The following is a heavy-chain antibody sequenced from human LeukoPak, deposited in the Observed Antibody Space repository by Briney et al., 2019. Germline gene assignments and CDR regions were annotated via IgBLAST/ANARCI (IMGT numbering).Heavy chain of an antibody. CDR3: AREGDRSGYDYPPQYYFDY. CDR1: GFTFSSYG. D-gene: IGHD5-12*01. Sequence: AGGSLRLSCAASGFTFSSYGMHWVRQAPGKGLEWVAVIWYDGSNKYYADSAKGRFTISRDNSKNTLYLQMNSLRAEDTAVYYCAREGDRSGYDYPPQYYFDYWGQGTLVTVSS. J-gene: IGHJ4*02. CDR2: IWYDGSNK. V-gene: IGHV3-33*01.